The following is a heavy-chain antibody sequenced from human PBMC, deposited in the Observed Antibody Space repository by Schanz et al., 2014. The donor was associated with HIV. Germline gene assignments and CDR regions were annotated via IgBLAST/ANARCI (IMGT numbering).Heavy chain of an antibody. CDR1: GFTFSVYY. V-gene: IGHV3-11*01. CDR2: ISSGGSTR. D-gene: IGHD1-26*01. CDR3: ARDKKSGNYDGGFDS. Sequence: QVQLVESGGDLVKPGGSLRLSCEASGFTFSVYYMSWIRQAPGKGLEWISYISSGGSTRYYADSVKGRFTISRDNSKHSLYLQMNSLIPDDTAVYYCARDKKSGNYDGGFDSWGQGTLVTVSS. J-gene: IGHJ5*01.